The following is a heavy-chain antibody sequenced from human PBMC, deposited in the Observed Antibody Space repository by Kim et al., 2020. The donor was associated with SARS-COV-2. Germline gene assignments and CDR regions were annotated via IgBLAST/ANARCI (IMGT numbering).Heavy chain of an antibody. J-gene: IGHJ6*01. CDR3: AREGQLYRSGEAAYYYG. D-gene: IGHD6-19*01. CDR2: IKQDGSEK. Sequence: GGSLRLSCAASGFTVSSYWMSWVRQAPGKGLEWVANIKQDGSEKYYVDSVKGRFTISRDNAKNSLYLQMNSLRAEDTAVYYCAREGQLYRSGEAAYYYG. V-gene: IGHV3-7*01. CDR1: GFTVSSYW.